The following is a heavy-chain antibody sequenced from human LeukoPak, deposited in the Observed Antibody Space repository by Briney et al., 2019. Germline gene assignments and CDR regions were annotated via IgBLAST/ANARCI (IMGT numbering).Heavy chain of an antibody. Sequence: GASLKLSCKASGYTFTGYFLHWVRQAPGHGLEWRGWILPNTGGTHYAQKFQGRVTVTRDTSISTAYMEVSRLTSDDTGVDDRARKGARYGDYDYWGQGTLVTVSS. CDR3: ARKGARYGDYDY. V-gene: IGHV1-2*02. J-gene: IGHJ4*02. CDR1: GYTFTGYF. CDR2: ILPNTGGT. D-gene: IGHD4-17*01.